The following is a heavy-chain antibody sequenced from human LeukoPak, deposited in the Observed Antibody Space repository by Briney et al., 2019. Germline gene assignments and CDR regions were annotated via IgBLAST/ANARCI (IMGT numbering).Heavy chain of an antibody. D-gene: IGHD6-6*01. V-gene: IGHV3-20*04. CDR3: ARVASSSSCLDY. CDR2: INWNGGST. Sequence: GGSLRLSCAASGFTFDDYSMSWVRQAPGKGLEWVSGINWNGGSTGYADSVKGRFTISRDNAKNSLYLQMNSLGAEDTALYYCARVASSSSCLDYWGQGTLVTVSS. J-gene: IGHJ4*02. CDR1: GFTFDDYS.